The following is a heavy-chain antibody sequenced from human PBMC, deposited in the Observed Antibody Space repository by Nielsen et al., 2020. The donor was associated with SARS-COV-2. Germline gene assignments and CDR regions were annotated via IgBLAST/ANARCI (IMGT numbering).Heavy chain of an antibody. CDR2: VSHSGSI. CDR1: GGSVSSNDW. Sequence: SETLSLTCAVSGGSVSSNDWWTWVRQSPGKGLEWIGEVSHSGSINYNPSLKSRVTLSMDKSKTQFSLELTSVTAADTAVYYCANLYKSSREIFDIWGQGTLVTVSS. V-gene: IGHV4-4*02. J-gene: IGHJ4*02. CDR3: ANLYKSSREIFDI. D-gene: IGHD3-16*02.